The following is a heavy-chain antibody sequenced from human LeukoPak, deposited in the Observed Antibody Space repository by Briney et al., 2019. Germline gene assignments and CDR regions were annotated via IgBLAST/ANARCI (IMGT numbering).Heavy chain of an antibody. V-gene: IGHV3-33*08. D-gene: IGHD3-10*01. J-gene: IGHJ4*02. CDR2: IWYDGSNK. Sequence: GGSLRLSCAASGFTFSNAYMNWVRQAPGKGLEWVAVIWYDGSNKYYADSVKGRFTISRDNSKNTLYLQMNSLRAEDTAVYYCARDMGYWGQGTLVTVSS. CDR3: ARDMGY. CDR1: GFTFSNAY.